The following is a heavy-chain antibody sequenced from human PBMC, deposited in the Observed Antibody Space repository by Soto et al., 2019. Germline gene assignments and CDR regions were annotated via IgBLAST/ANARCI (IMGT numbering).Heavy chain of an antibody. CDR3: ARQGGSYEGWFDP. D-gene: IGHD1-26*01. Sequence: TGESLKISCKGSGYSFTSYWVGWVRQMPGKGLEWMGIIYPGDSDTRYSPSFQGQVTISADKSISTAYLQWGSLKASDTAMYYCARQGGSYEGWFDPWGQGTLVTVSS. V-gene: IGHV5-51*01. CDR2: IYPGDSDT. CDR1: GYSFTSYW. J-gene: IGHJ5*02.